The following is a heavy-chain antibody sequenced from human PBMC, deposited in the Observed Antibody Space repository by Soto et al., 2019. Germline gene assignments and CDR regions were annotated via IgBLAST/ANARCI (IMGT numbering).Heavy chain of an antibody. Sequence: SETLSLTCTVSGGSISSGGYYWSWIRQHPGKGLEWIGYIYYSGSTYYNPSPKSRVTISVDTSKNQFSLKLSSVTAADTAVYYCASTDVEMATSYWGQGTLVTVSS. CDR2: IYYSGST. J-gene: IGHJ4*02. V-gene: IGHV4-31*03. CDR1: GGSISSGGYY. D-gene: IGHD5-12*01. CDR3: ASTDVEMATSY.